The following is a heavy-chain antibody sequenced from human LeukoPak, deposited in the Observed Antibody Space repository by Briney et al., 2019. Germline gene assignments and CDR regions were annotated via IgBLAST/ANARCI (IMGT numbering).Heavy chain of an antibody. Sequence: GGSLRLSCAASGFTFSSYAMHWVRQAPGKGLEWVAVISYDGSNKYYADSVKGRFTISRDNSKNTLYLQMNSLRAEDTAVYYCAKERASGWYYYDNWGQGTLVTVSS. D-gene: IGHD6-19*01. V-gene: IGHV3-30*04. CDR3: AKERASGWYYYDN. CDR1: GFTFSSYA. CDR2: ISYDGSNK. J-gene: IGHJ4*02.